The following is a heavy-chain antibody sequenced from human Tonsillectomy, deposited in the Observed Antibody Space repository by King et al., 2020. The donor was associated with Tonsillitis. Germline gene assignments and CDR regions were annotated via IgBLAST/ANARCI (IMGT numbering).Heavy chain of an antibody. CDR3: ARREFGSSWYWY. V-gene: IGHV5-51*03. Sequence: QLVQSGAEVKKPGESLKISCKASGYTFTSYWIDWVRQMPGKVLDWMGIIDPGVSVTRYSRSFQGQVTMSADKSISSAYLLWSSLKASDTAMYYCARREFGSSWYWYWGQGTLVTVSS. CDR2: IDPGVSVT. CDR1: GYTFTSYW. J-gene: IGHJ4*02. D-gene: IGHD6-13*01.